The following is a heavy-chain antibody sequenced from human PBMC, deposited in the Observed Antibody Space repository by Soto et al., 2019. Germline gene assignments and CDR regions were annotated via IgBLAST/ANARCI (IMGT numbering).Heavy chain of an antibody. CDR2: IKQDGSEK. D-gene: IGHD3-3*01. J-gene: IGHJ4*02. CDR1: GFTFSSYW. V-gene: IGHV3-7*01. CDR3: ARVPQKLRYNDKYYDFWSGYYGDSSFDY. Sequence: GGSLRLSCAASGFTFSSYWMSWVRQAPGKGLEWVANIKQDGSEKYYVDSVKGRFTISRDNAKNSLYLQMNSLRAEDTAVYYCARVPQKLRYNDKYYDFWSGYYGDSSFDYWGQGTLVTVSS.